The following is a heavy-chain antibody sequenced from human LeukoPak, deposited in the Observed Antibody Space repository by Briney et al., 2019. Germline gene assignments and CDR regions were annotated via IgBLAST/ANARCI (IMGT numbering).Heavy chain of an antibody. CDR3: AREKSAAGTNYFDS. Sequence: ASVKVSCKASGYTFTGYNMHWVRQAPGQGLEWMGWINPNSGGTNYAQKFQGRVTMTRDTSISTAYMELSRLTSDDTAVYYCAREKSAAGTNYFDSWGQGTRVTVSS. CDR2: INPNSGGT. V-gene: IGHV1-2*02. CDR1: GYTFTGYN. J-gene: IGHJ4*02. D-gene: IGHD6-19*01.